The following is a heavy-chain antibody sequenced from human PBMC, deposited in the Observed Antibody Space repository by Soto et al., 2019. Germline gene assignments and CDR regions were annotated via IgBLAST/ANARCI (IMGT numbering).Heavy chain of an antibody. V-gene: IGHV3-30*18. D-gene: IGHD5-12*01. Sequence: GGSLRLSCAASGFTFSSYGMHWVRQAPGKGLEWVAVISYDGSNKYYADSVKGRFTISRDNSKNTLYLQMNSLRAEDTAVYYCAKEMATIPISNCYYYYGMDVWGQGTTVTVSS. J-gene: IGHJ6*02. CDR3: AKEMATIPISNCYYYYGMDV. CDR1: GFTFSSYG. CDR2: ISYDGSNK.